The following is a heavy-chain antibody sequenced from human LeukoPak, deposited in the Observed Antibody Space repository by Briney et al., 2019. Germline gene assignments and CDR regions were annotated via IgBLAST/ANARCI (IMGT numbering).Heavy chain of an antibody. CDR1: GFTFTSSA. V-gene: IGHV1-58*01. CDR3: AAGYDFWSGYYIFDY. J-gene: IGHJ4*02. Sequence: ASVKVSCKASGFTFTSSAVQWVRQARGQRLEWIGWIVVGSGNTNYAQKFQERVTITRDTSTSTAYMELSSLRSEDAAVYYCAAGYDFWSGYYIFDYWGQGTLVTVSS. CDR2: IVVGSGNT. D-gene: IGHD3-3*01.